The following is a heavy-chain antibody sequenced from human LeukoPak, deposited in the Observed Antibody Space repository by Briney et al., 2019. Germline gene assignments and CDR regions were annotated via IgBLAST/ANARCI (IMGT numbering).Heavy chain of an antibody. CDR1: GGSISNNNYY. D-gene: IGHD6-19*01. CDR2: IYYSGST. V-gene: IGHV4-39*01. J-gene: IGHJ4*02. Sequence: SETLSLTCTVSGGSISNNNYYWGWIRQPPGKGLEWIGSIYYSGSTYYNPSLKSRVTISVDTSKNQFSLKLSSVTAADTAVYYCASSGWYLSSFNWGQGTLVTVSS. CDR3: ASSGWYLSSFN.